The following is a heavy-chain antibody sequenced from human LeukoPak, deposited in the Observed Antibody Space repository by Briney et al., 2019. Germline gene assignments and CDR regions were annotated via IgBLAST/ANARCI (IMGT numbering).Heavy chain of an antibody. D-gene: IGHD4-23*01. Sequence: PSETLSLTCTVSGGSISSGDYYWSWIRQPPGKGLEWIGYVYHSGNTDYNPSLKSRVITSIDRSKKQFSLILTSVTAADTAVYYCARHMYGNVIDAFDIWGQGTMVTVSS. CDR2: VYHSGNT. J-gene: IGHJ3*02. V-gene: IGHV4-61*08. CDR3: ARHMYGNVIDAFDI. CDR1: GGSISSGDYY.